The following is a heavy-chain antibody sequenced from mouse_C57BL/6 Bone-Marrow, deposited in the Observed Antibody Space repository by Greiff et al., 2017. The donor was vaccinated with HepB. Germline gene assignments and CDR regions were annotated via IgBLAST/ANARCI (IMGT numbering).Heavy chain of an antibody. J-gene: IGHJ3*01. V-gene: IGHV1-26*01. CDR1: GYTFTDYY. Sequence: VQLQQSGPELVKPGASVKISCKASGYTFTDYYMNWVKQSHGKSLEWIGDINPNNGGTSYNQKFKGKATLTVDKSSSTAYMELRSLTSEDSAVYYCARPIYYDYDGLFAYWGQGTLVTVSA. CDR3: ARPIYYDYDGLFAY. CDR2: INPNNGGT. D-gene: IGHD2-4*01.